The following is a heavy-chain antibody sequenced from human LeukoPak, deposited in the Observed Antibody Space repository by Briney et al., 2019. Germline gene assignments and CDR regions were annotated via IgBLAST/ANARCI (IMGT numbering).Heavy chain of an antibody. CDR3: ARDLYSNLPHYYYMDV. V-gene: IGHV3-30*03. Sequence: GGSLRLSCAASGFTFSSYGLHWVRQAPGKGLEWVAVISYDGSNKYYADSVKGRFTISRDNYKNTLYLQMNSLRAEDTAVYYCARDLYSNLPHYYYMDVWGKGTTVTVSS. CDR1: GFTFSSYG. D-gene: IGHD4-11*01. J-gene: IGHJ6*03. CDR2: ISYDGSNK.